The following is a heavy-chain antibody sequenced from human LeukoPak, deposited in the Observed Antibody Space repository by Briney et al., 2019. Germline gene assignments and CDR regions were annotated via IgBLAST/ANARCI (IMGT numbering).Heavy chain of an antibody. CDR1: GDSVSSSSDA. D-gene: IGHD3-22*01. CDR3: ARGTRYYYDSSGPTLDY. Sequence: SQTLSLTCAISGDSVSSSSDAWNWISQSPSRGLEWLGRTYYRSKWYNDYAVSVKSRITINPDTSKNQFSLQLNSVTPEDTAVYYCARGTRYYYDSSGPTLDYWGQGTLVTVSS. J-gene: IGHJ4*02. CDR2: TYYRSKWYN. V-gene: IGHV6-1*01.